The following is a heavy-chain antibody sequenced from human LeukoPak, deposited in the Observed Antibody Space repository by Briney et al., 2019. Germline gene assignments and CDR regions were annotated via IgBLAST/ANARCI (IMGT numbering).Heavy chain of an antibody. V-gene: IGHV3-23*01. CDR2: ISGSGGST. CDR3: AKEGEGRGYYYPFDY. CDR1: GFTFSRYA. D-gene: IGHD3-22*01. J-gene: IGHJ4*02. Sequence: PGGSLRLSCAASGFTFSRYAMSWVRQAPGKGLEWVSAISGSGGSTYYADSVKGRFTISRDNSKNTLYLQMNSLRAEDTAVYYCAKEGEGRGYYYPFDYWGQGTLVTVSS.